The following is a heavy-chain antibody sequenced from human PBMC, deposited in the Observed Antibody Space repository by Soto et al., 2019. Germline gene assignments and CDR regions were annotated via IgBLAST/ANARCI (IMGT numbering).Heavy chain of an antibody. D-gene: IGHD6-13*01. Sequence: SGPTLVNPTQTLTLTRTFSGFSLSTTGVGVGWIRQPPGKALEWLALIFWDDDDRYSPSLRSRLTITKDTSKNQVVLTMTNMDPVDTATYYCASAWYGDQLYNGMGVWGQGTTVTVSS. V-gene: IGHV2-5*02. J-gene: IGHJ6*02. CDR3: ASAWYGDQLYNGMGV. CDR2: IFWDDDD. CDR1: GFSLSTTGVG.